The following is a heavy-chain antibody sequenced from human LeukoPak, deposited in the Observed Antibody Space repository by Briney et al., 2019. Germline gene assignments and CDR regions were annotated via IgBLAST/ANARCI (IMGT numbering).Heavy chain of an antibody. V-gene: IGHV4-34*01. Sequence: SETLSLTCTVSGGTISSYYWNWIRQPPGKGLEWIGEISHSGSTNYNPSLKSRVTISVDTSKNQFSLRLSSVTAADTAVYYCAKERWVRVVVAATRGAFDIWGQGTMVTVSS. J-gene: IGHJ3*02. CDR3: AKERWVRVVVAATRGAFDI. CDR1: GGTISSYY. CDR2: ISHSGST. D-gene: IGHD2-15*01.